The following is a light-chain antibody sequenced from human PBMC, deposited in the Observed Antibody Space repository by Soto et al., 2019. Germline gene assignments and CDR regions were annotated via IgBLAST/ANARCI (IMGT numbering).Light chain of an antibody. CDR3: CSYAGSSPPVV. CDR1: SSDVGSYNL. J-gene: IGLJ2*01. CDR2: EVS. Sequence: QSVLTQPASVSGSPGQSITISCTGTSSDVGSYNLVSWYQQHPGKAPKLMIYEVSKRPSGVSNRFSGSKSGNTASLTISGLQAEDEADYYCCSYAGSSPPVVFGGGTKLTV. V-gene: IGLV2-23*02.